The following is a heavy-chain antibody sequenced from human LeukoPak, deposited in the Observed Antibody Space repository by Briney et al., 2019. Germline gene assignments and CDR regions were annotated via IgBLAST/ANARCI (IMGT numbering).Heavy chain of an antibody. V-gene: IGHV4-30-4*07. CDR2: IYYSGST. D-gene: IGHD3-22*01. J-gene: IGHJ3*02. CDR1: GGSISSGGYS. CDR3: ARDSEYYNSSGYQGEGAFDI. Sequence: PSQTLSLTCAVSGGSISSGGYSWSWIRQPPGKGLEWIGYIYYSGSTYYNPSLKSRVTISVDTSKNQFSLKLSSVTAADTAVYYCARDSEYYNSSGYQGEGAFDIWGQGTMVTVSS.